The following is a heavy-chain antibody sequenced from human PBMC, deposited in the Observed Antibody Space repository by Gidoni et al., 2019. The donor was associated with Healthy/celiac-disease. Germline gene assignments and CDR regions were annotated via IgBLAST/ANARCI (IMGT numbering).Heavy chain of an antibody. J-gene: IGHJ5*02. CDR3: ARAYSSSWYSGWFDP. V-gene: IGHV3-64*01. Sequence: EVQLVEAGGGLVQPGGSLRLSCAASGFTFSSYAMHWVRQAPGKGREYVSAISSNGGSTYYANSVKGRFTISRDNSKNTLYLQMGSLRAEDMAVYYCARAYSSSWYSGWFDPWGQGTLVTVSS. CDR1: GFTFSSYA. CDR2: ISSNGGST. D-gene: IGHD6-13*01.